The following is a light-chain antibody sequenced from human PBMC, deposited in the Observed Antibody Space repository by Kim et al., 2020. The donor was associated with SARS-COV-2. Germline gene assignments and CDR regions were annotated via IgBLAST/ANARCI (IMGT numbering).Light chain of an antibody. V-gene: IGKV3-20*01. CDR2: GAS. CDR1: QGVSFNS. Sequence: SPGERAAPSCRASQGVSFNSLAWYQQKPGQPPRLLIYGASNRATGIPDRVSGSGSGTDFTLTISRLEPADFAVYYCLQYGSSVQTFGQGTKVDIK. CDR3: LQYGSSVQT. J-gene: IGKJ1*01.